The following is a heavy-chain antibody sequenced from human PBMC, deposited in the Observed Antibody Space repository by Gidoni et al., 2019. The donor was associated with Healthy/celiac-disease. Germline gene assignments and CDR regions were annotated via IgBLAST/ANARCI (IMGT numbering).Heavy chain of an antibody. D-gene: IGHD2-15*01. CDR2: IYWDDDK. Sequence: QITLKESGPTLVKPTQTLTLPCTFSGFSLSPSGVGVGWIRQPPGKALEWLALIYWDDDKRYSPSLKSRLTITKDTSKNQVVLTMTNMDPVDTATYYCAHSGEYCSGGSCYSPLGYWGQGTLVTVSS. J-gene: IGHJ4*02. V-gene: IGHV2-5*02. CDR3: AHSGEYCSGGSCYSPLGY. CDR1: GFSLSPSGVG.